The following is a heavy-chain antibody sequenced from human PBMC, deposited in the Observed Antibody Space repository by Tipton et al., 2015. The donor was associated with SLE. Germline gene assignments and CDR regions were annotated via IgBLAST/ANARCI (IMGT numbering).Heavy chain of an antibody. CDR3: ARALAAAGGMDV. CDR1: GGSFSGYY. CDR2: INHSGST. J-gene: IGHJ6*02. D-gene: IGHD6-13*01. Sequence: TLSLTCAVYGGSFSGYYWSWIRQPPGKGLEWIGEINHSGSTNYNPSLKSRVTISVDTSKNQFSLKLSSVTAADTAVYYCARALAAAGGMDVWGQGTTVTVSS. V-gene: IGHV4-34*01.